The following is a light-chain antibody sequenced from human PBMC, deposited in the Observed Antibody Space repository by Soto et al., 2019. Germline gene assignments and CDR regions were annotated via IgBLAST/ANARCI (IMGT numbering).Light chain of an antibody. V-gene: IGKV3-20*01. CDR2: GAS. J-gene: IGKJ3*01. CDR3: QTYSSALFT. CDR1: QSVISTY. Sequence: EIVLTQSPGTLSLSPGERATLSCRASQSVISTYLAWYQQKPGQAPRLLIYGASSRATGIPYRFSGSGFGTDFTLNISRLEHEAFAVYDFQTYSSALFTFGPGTEVDIK.